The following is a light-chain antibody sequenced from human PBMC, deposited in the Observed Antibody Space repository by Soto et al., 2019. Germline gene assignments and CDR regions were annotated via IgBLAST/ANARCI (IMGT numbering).Light chain of an antibody. CDR1: SSDVGDYNY. J-gene: IGLJ2*01. Sequence: QSALAQPASVSGSPGQSITISCTGTSSDVGDYNYVCWYQQIPGKAPKLMIYEVRRRPSGVSNRFSGSKSGNTASLTISGLQAEDEGDYYCASYTDISTVVFGTGTKLTVL. CDR2: EVR. V-gene: IGLV2-14*01. CDR3: ASYTDISTVV.